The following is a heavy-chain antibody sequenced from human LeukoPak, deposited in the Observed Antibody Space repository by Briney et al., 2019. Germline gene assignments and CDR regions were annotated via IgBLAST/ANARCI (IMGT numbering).Heavy chain of an antibody. J-gene: IGHJ4*02. D-gene: IGHD3-22*01. Sequence: SATLSLTCTVSGVSISSYYWSWIRQPPGKGLEWLGYIYHRGSTNYNPSLESRVTISVDTSKNQFSLKLSSVTAADTAVYYCARDAYYYDSSGSRLFDYWGQGTLVTVSS. V-gene: IGHV4-59*01. CDR2: IYHRGST. CDR3: ARDAYYYDSSGSRLFDY. CDR1: GVSISSYY.